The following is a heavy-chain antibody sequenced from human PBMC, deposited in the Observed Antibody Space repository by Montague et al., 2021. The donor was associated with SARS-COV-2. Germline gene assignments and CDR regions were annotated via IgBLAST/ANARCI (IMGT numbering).Heavy chain of an antibody. Sequence: SLRLSCAASGFTFSSFNMNWVRQAPGKGLEWVSFISSSSSNIYYADSVRGRFTISRDKAKNSLYLQMNSLRDGDTAVYYCARERGDYGADGGFDLWGQGTLDTVSS. V-gene: IGHV3-48*02. CDR2: ISSSSSNI. D-gene: IGHD3-10*01. CDR3: ARERGDYGADGGFDL. CDR1: GFTFSSFN. J-gene: IGHJ4*02.